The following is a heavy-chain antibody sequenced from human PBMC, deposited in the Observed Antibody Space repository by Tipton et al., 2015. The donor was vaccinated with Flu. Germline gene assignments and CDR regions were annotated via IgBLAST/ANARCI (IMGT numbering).Heavy chain of an antibody. CDR3: ARGGTNLRYCRGNPCSSPYYFDS. V-gene: IGHV4-4*07. Sequence: TLSLTCTVSGVSVGDYYWSWIRQSAGKGLEWIGRVHISGNTNYNPSLKSRVTMSVDTAKNQFSLNLTSVTAADAAVYYCARGGTNLRYCRGNPCSSPYYFDSWGQGTLVTVSS. J-gene: IGHJ4*02. CDR1: GVSVGDYY. CDR2: VHISGNT. D-gene: IGHD2-15*01.